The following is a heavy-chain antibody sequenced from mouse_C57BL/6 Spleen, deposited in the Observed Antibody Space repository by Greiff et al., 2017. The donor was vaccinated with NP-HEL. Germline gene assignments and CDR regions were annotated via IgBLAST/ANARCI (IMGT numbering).Heavy chain of an antibody. CDR1: GYSITSGYY. V-gene: IGHV3-6*01. CDR2: ISYDGSN. CDR3: ARATDSNYQYYYAMDY. J-gene: IGHJ4*01. D-gene: IGHD2-5*01. Sequence: EVQLVESGPGLVKPSQSLSLTCSVTGYSITSGYYWNWIRQFPGNKLEWMGYISYDGSNNYNPSLKNRISITRDTSKNQFFLKLNSVTTEDTATYYGARATDSNYQYYYAMDYWGQGTSVTVSS.